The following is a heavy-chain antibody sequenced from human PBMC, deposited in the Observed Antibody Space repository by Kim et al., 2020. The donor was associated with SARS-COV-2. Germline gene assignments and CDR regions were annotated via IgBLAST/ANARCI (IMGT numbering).Heavy chain of an antibody. V-gene: IGHV4-39*01. D-gene: IGHD1-1*01. CDR1: GGSISGSSYY. J-gene: IGHJ5*02. CDR2: IYYSGST. CDR3: ARHYLGSAWQP. Sequence: SETLSLTCTVSGGSISGSSYYWGWIRQPPGKGLEWIGSIYYSGSTYYKPSLKSRVTISVDTSKNQFSLKLTSVTAADTAIYYCARHYLGSAWQPCGQGTPVTVSS.